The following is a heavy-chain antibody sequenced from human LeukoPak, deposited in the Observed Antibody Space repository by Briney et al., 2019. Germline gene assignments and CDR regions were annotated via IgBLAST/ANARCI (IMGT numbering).Heavy chain of an antibody. J-gene: IGHJ4*02. CDR2: IYPGDSDT. D-gene: IGHD3-3*01. CDR3: ARSSPPDDIWSGYVY. V-gene: IGHV5-51*01. CDR1: GYSFTSYW. Sequence: GESLKISCKGSGYSFTSYWIGWVRQMPGKGLERMGIIYPGDSDTRYSPSFQGQVTISADKSISTAYLQWSSLKASDTAMYYCARSSPPDDIWSGYVYWGQGTLVTVSS.